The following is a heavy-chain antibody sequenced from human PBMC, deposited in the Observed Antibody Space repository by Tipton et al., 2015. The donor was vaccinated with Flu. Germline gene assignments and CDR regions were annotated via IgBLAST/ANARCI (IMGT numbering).Heavy chain of an antibody. CDR3: ARSKWAAGIDY. D-gene: IGHD1-26*01. V-gene: IGHV4-59*08. CDR2: IYYSGST. J-gene: IGHJ4*02. Sequence: TLSLTYTVSGGSISSYYWSWIRQPPGKGLEWIGYIYYSGSTNYNPSLKSRVTISVDTSKNQFSLKLSSVTAADTAVYYCARSKWAAGIDYWGQGTLVTVSS. CDR1: GGSISSYY.